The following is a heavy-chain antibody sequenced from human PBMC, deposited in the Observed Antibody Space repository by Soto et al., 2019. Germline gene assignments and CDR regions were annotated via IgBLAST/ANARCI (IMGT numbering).Heavy chain of an antibody. D-gene: IGHD6-13*01. J-gene: IGHJ4*02. CDR3: ARERGMSLHSSSWRHFDY. Sequence: QVQLQQSGPGLVKPSQTLSLTCAISGDSVSSNSAAWNWIRQSPSRGLEWLGRTYYRSKWYNDYAVSVKSRITINPDTSKNQFSLQLNSVTPEDTAVYYCARERGMSLHSSSWRHFDYWGQGTLVTVSS. V-gene: IGHV6-1*01. CDR2: TYYRSKWYN. CDR1: GDSVSSNSAA.